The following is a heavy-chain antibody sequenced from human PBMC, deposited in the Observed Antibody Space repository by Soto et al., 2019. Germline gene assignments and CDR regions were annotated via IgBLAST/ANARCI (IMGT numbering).Heavy chain of an antibody. CDR2: INPNSGGT. CDR3: ARDLSERGTGMDV. J-gene: IGHJ6*02. V-gene: IGHV1-2*04. Sequence: GASVKVSCKASGYTFTGYYMHWVRQAPGQGLEWMGWINPNSGGTNYAQKFQGWVTMTRDTSISTAYMELSRLRSDDTAVYYCARDLSERGTGMDVWGQGTTVTVSS. CDR1: GYTFTGYY.